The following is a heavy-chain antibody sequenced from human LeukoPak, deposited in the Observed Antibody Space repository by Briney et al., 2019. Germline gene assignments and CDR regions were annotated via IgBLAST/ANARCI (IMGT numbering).Heavy chain of an antibody. CDR2: MSYSGRT. CDR1: GGSISISNYY. V-gene: IGHV4-39*01. CDR3: ARHPQLPYYYGSGSYCNSVEKKGVTNWFDP. D-gene: IGHD3-10*01. Sequence: SETLSLTCTVSGGSISISNYYWGWIRQPPGKGLEWIGSMSYSGRTYYNPSLKSRVTISVDTSKNQFSLKLSSVTAADTAVYYCARHPQLPYYYGSGSYCNSVEKKGVTNWFDPWGQGTLVTVSS. J-gene: IGHJ5*02.